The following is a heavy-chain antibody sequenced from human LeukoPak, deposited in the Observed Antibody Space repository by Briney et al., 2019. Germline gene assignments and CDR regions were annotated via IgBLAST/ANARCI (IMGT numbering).Heavy chain of an antibody. D-gene: IGHD6-6*01. CDR1: GGSISSSSYY. CDR2: SYYSGST. CDR3: ARHLYSSSSRGDYYYYMDV. Sequence: SETLSLTCTVSGGSISSSSYYWAWIRQPPGKGLEWIGSSYYSGSTYYNPSLKSRVTISVDTSKNQFSLKLSSVTAADTAVYYCARHLYSSSSRGDYYYYMDVWGKGTTVTVSS. V-gene: IGHV4-39*01. J-gene: IGHJ6*03.